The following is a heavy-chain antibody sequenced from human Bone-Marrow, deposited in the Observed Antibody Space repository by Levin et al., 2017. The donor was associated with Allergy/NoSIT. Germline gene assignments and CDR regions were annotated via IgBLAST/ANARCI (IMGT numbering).Heavy chain of an antibody. CDR1: GFNLTNFD. V-gene: IGHV3-23*01. CDR3: AKDKSYSRHYGVDV. D-gene: IGHD6-13*01. Sequence: LSFPASGFNLTNFDMNWIRQAPGPFLSFFSSLLSLSFLFPSSSSVRGRFTISRDNSKNTIFLQMTRLRLEDTATYYCAKDKSYSRHYGVDVWGQGTSVTVSS. J-gene: IGHJ6*02. CDR2: LLSLSFLF.